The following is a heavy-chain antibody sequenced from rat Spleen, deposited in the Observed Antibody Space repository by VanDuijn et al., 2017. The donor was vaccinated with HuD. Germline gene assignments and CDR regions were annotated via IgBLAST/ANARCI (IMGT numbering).Heavy chain of an antibody. CDR1: GFTFSNYG. D-gene: IGHD2-7*01. V-gene: IGHV5-19*01. Sequence: EVQLVESDGGLVQPGRSLKLSCAASGFTFSNYGMHCIRQAPTKGLEWVASISPSGGTTYYRDSVKGRFTISRDNAKSTLSLQMDSLRSEDTATYYCTSHGARISRFAYWGQGTLVTVSS. CDR2: ISPSGGTT. J-gene: IGHJ3*01. CDR3: TSHGARISRFAY.